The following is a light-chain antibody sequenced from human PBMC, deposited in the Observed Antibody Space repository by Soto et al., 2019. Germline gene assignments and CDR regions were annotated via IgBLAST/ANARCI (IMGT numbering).Light chain of an antibody. J-gene: IGLJ2*01. V-gene: IGLV1-40*01. CDR3: QSYDTRGVV. CDR1: SSNIGAGYD. Sequence: QSVLTQPPSVSGAPGQRITISCTGSSSNIGAGYDVHWYQQLPGTAPKLLIYGNSNRPSGVPDRLSGYKSGTSASLAITGLQPEDEADYYCQSYDTRGVVFGGGTKLTVL. CDR2: GNS.